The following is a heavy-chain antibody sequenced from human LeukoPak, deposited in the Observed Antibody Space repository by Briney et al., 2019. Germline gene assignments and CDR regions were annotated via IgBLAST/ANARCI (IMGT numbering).Heavy chain of an antibody. Sequence: AETLSLTCAVYGGSFSGYYWSWIRQPPGKGLGWIGEINHSGSTNYNPSLKSRVTISVDTSKNQFSLKLSSVTAADTAVYYCARGTMTTVTYYFDYWGQRTIPTVSS. CDR3: ARGTMTTVTYYFDY. V-gene: IGHV4-34*01. D-gene: IGHD4-17*01. CDR2: INHSGST. CDR1: GGSFSGYY. J-gene: IGHJ4*02.